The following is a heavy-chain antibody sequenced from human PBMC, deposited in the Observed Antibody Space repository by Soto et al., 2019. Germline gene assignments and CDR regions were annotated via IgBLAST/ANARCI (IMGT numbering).Heavy chain of an antibody. CDR1: GFTFSSYA. D-gene: IGHD3-10*01. J-gene: IGHJ4*02. CDR3: ARELPVTMVRGVIDY. Sequence: GGSLRLSXAASGFTFSSYAMHWVRQAPGKGLEWVAVISYDGSNKYYADSVKGRFTISRDNSKNTLYLQMTSLRAEDTAVYYCARELPVTMVRGVIDYWGQGTLVTVSS. CDR2: ISYDGSNK. V-gene: IGHV3-30-3*01.